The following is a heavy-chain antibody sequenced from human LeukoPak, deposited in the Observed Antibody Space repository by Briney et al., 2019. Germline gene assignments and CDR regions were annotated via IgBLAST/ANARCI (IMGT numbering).Heavy chain of an antibody. V-gene: IGHV4-61*02. CDR2: IYTSGST. J-gene: IGHJ4*02. CDR3: ARVRAPSLPLRGYSYGYFDY. CDR1: GGSISSGSYY. Sequence: PSETLSLTCTVSGGSISSGSYYWSWIRQPAGKGLEWIGRIYTSGSTNYNPSLKSRVTISVDTSKNQFSLKLSSVTAADTAVYYCARVRAPSLPLRGYSYGYFDYWGQGTLVTVSS. D-gene: IGHD5-18*01.